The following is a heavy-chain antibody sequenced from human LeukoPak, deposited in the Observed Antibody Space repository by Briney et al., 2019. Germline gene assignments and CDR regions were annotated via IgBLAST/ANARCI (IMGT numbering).Heavy chain of an antibody. Sequence: ASVTVSCKASGYTFTSYYMHWVRQAPGQGLEWMGIINPSGGSTSYAQKFQGRVTMTRDTSTSTVYMELSSLGSEDTAVYYCARDLEYCSGGSCYRYFDYWGQGTLVTVSS. CDR3: ARDLEYCSGGSCYRYFDY. CDR2: INPSGGST. D-gene: IGHD2-15*01. V-gene: IGHV1-46*01. CDR1: GYTFTSYY. J-gene: IGHJ4*02.